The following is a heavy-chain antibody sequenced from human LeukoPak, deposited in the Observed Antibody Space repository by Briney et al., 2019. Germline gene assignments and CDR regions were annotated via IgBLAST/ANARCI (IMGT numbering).Heavy chain of an antibody. Sequence: SETLSLTCTVSGGSISSYYWSWIRQPPGKGLEWIGYIYYSGSTNYNPSLKSRVTISVDTSKNQFSLKLSSVTAADTAVYYCARQSGTSSNYWYFDLWGRGTLVTVSS. CDR2: IYYSGST. V-gene: IGHV4-59*08. D-gene: IGHD1-26*01. CDR3: ARQSGTSSNYWYFDL. CDR1: GGSISSYY. J-gene: IGHJ2*01.